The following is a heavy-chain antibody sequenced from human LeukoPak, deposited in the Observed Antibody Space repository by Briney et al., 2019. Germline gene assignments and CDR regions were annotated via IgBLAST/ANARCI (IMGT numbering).Heavy chain of an antibody. CDR3: AKALCSGGTCYRFDY. D-gene: IGHD2-15*01. CDR2: ISGSGGST. V-gene: IGHV3-23*01. Sequence: GGSLRLSCADSGFTFSSYAMSWVRQAPGKGLEWVSAISGSGGSTYSADSVKGRFTISRDNSKNTLYLQMNSLRAEDTAVYYCAKALCSGGTCYRFDYWGQGTLVTVSS. CDR1: GFTFSSYA. J-gene: IGHJ4*02.